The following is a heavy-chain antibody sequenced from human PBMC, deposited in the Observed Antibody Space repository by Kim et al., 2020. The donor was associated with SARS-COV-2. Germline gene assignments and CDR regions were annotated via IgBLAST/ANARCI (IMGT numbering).Heavy chain of an antibody. D-gene: IGHD4-4*01. CDR2: INHSGST. CDR1: GGSFSGYY. Sequence: SETLSLTCAVYGGSFSGYYWSWIRQPPGKGLEWIGEINHSGSTNYNPSLKSRVTISVDTSKNQFSLKLSSVTAADTAVYYCARARNYYSNYTPRPAVFDYWGQGTLVTVSS. CDR3: ARARNYYSNYTPRPAVFDY. J-gene: IGHJ4*02. V-gene: IGHV4-34*01.